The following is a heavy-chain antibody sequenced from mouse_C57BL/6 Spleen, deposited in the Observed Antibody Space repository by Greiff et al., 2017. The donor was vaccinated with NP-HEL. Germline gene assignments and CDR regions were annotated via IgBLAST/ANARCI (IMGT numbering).Heavy chain of an antibody. CDR1: GYTFTSYW. D-gene: IGHD2-4*01. Sequence: VQLQQPGAELVKPGASVKLSCKASGYTFTSYWMHWVKQRPGRGLEWIGRIDPSSGGTKYNEKFKSKATLTADKPSSTAYMQLSSLTSEDSAVYYCAKCDDYDGYFDYWGQGTTLTVSS. CDR3: AKCDDYDGYFDY. J-gene: IGHJ2*01. V-gene: IGHV1-72*01. CDR2: IDPSSGGT.